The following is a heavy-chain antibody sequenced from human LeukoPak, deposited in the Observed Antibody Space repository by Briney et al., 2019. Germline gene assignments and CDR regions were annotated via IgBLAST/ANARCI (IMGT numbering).Heavy chain of an antibody. Sequence: ASVKVSCKASGYTFTSYDINWVRQATGQGLEWMGWMNPNSGNAGYAQKFQGRVTMTRNTSISTAYMELSSLRSEDTAVYYCATNPHYYDSSGYYMGFAFDIWGQGTMVTVSS. CDR2: MNPNSGNA. J-gene: IGHJ3*02. CDR1: GYTFTSYD. CDR3: ATNPHYYDSSGYYMGFAFDI. V-gene: IGHV1-8*01. D-gene: IGHD3-22*01.